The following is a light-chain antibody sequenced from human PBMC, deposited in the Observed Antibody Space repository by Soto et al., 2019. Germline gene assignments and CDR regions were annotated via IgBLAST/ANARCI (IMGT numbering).Light chain of an antibody. V-gene: IGKV3-20*01. CDR3: QQYGSSRT. Sequence: EIVLTQSPGTLSLSPGERATLSCRASQSVSSSYLAWYQQQPGQPPRPLIYGASSRATGIPDRFSGSGSGTXXXXXXXXXXPEDFAVYYCQQYGSSRTFGQGTKVEIK. CDR1: QSVSSSY. CDR2: GAS. J-gene: IGKJ1*01.